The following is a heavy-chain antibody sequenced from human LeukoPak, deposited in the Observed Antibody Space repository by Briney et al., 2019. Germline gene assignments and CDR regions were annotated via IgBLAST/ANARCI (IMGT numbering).Heavy chain of an antibody. Sequence: SSETLPLTCTVSGGSISSYYWTWIRQPPGKGLEWIGHIYYSGSTNYSPSLKSRVTISVDTSKNQFSLKLSSVTAADTAVYYCARGAFSGNYDYYYGMDVWGQGTTVTVSS. CDR2: IYYSGST. J-gene: IGHJ6*02. CDR3: ARGAFSGNYDYYYGMDV. D-gene: IGHD3-10*01. V-gene: IGHV4-59*01. CDR1: GGSISSYY.